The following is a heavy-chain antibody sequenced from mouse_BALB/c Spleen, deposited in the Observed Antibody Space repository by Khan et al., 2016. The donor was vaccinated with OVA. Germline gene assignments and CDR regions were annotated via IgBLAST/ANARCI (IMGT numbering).Heavy chain of an antibody. J-gene: IGHJ2*01. CDR2: ISSGGSYT. CDR1: GFSFSSYS. CDR3: TIYRCYYGSNPYFDN. D-gene: IGHD1-1*01. V-gene: IGHV5-6-4*01. Sequence: EVELVESGGGLVRPGGSLKLSCGASGFSFSSYSMSWVRQTPDKRLEWVATISSGGSYTYYPDSVKGRFTISRDNAKNTLYLQPRSLKSEDSAMYYCTIYRCYYGSNPYFDNWGQGTTLTVSS.